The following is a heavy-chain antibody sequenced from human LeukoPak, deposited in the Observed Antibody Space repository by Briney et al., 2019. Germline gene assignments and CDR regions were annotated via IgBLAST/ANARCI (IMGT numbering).Heavy chain of an antibody. D-gene: IGHD6-6*01. CDR1: GFTFSSNY. Sequence: PGGSLRLSCAASGFTFSSNYMSWVRQAPGKGLEWVSVIYSGGSTYYADSVKGRFNISRDNSKNTLYLQMNSLRAEDTAVYYCARDSRSSSGGDYWGQGTLVTVSS. J-gene: IGHJ4*02. CDR2: IYSGGST. V-gene: IGHV3-66*02. CDR3: ARDSRSSSGGDY.